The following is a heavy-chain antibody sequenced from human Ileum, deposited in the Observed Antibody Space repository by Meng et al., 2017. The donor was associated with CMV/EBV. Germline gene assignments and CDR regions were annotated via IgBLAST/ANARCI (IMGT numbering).Heavy chain of an antibody. D-gene: IGHD6-19*01. CDR1: YPFTEYF. Sequence: YPFTEYFVRWVRQAPGQGLEWVGRVNPNTGGTNYAQTFHGRVPMTSDASISTAYMELRDLTSDDSAVYYCAREGLTIAVADYYFDYWGQGTLVTVSS. CDR2: VNPNTGGT. V-gene: IGHV1-2*06. CDR3: AREGLTIAVADYYFDY. J-gene: IGHJ4*02.